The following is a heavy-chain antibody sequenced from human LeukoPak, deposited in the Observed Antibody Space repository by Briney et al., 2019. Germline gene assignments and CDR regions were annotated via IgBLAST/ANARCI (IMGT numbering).Heavy chain of an antibody. CDR1: GYTFTGYY. CDR2: INPNSGGT. V-gene: IGHV1-2*02. Sequence: APVKVSCKASGYTFTGYYMHWVRQAPGQGLEWMGWINPNSGGTNYAQKFQGRVTMTRDTSISTAYMELSRLRSDDTAVYYCARAVVGYGDYVGGDFDYWGQGTLVTVSS. J-gene: IGHJ4*02. D-gene: IGHD4-17*01. CDR3: ARAVVGYGDYVGGDFDY.